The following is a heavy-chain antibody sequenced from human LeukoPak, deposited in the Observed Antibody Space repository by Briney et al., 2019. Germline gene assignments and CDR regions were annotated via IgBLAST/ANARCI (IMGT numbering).Heavy chain of an antibody. CDR3: ARGLPAGYSTPGY. Sequence: GGSLRLSCAASGFTFSDYYINWIRQAPGKGLQWVSYISGSTIYTYYADSVRGRFTISRDNAKNSVYLQMNSLRAEDTAVYYCARGLPAGYSTPGYWGQGILATVSS. CDR1: GFTFSDYY. J-gene: IGHJ4*02. V-gene: IGHV3-11*06. D-gene: IGHD6-13*01. CDR2: ISGSTIYT.